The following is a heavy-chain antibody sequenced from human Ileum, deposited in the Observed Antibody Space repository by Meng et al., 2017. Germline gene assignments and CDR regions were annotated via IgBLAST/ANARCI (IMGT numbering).Heavy chain of an antibody. CDR1: GYTFTIYG. V-gene: IGHV1-18*01. CDR3: ARTGYSSSWYFPLYYFDY. J-gene: IGHJ4*02. D-gene: IGHD6-13*01. Sequence: ASVKVSCKASGYTFTIYGISWVRQAPGQGLEWMGWISAYNGNTNYAQKLQGRVTMTTDTSTSTAYMELRSLRSDDTAVYYCARTGYSSSWYFPLYYFDYWGQGTLVTVSS. CDR2: ISAYNGNT.